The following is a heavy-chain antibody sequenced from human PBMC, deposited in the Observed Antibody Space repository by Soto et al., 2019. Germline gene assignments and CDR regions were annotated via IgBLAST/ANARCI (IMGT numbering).Heavy chain of an antibody. CDR1: GFTFSSYG. CDR2: ISYDGSNK. D-gene: IGHD5-18*01. J-gene: IGHJ5*02. Sequence: GGSLRLSCAASGFTFSSYGMHWVRQAPGKGLEWVAVISYDGSNKYYADSVKGRFTISRDNSKNTLYLQMNSLRAEDTAVYYCARIQLWSYLHDWFDPWGQGTLVTVSS. CDR3: ARIQLWSYLHDWFDP. V-gene: IGHV3-30*03.